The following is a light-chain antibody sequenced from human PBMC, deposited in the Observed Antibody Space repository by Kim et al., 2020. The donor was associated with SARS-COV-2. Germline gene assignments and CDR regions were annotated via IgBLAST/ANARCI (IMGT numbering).Light chain of an antibody. CDR1: STDVGGYDY. J-gene: IGLJ1*01. V-gene: IGLV2-14*03. CDR3: SSYAVTNTVV. Sequence: QSVLTQPASVSGSPEQSIAISCTGTSTDVGGYDYVSWYQQHPGKAPKLMIYEVNKRPSGISDRFSGSKSGNMASLTISGLQPEDEADYYCSSYAVTNTVVFGTGTKVTVL. CDR2: EVN.